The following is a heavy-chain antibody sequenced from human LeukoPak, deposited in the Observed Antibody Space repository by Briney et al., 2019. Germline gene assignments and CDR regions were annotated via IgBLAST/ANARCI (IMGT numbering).Heavy chain of an antibody. CDR2: ISGSGEWT. V-gene: IGHV3-23*01. CDR1: GFTFSSYA. Sequence: GSLRLSCAASGFTFSSYAMSWVRQAPGKGLEWLSTISGSGEWTSYADSAKGRFTISRDNSRNMLYLQMNSLKAEDTAVYYCAKGVEWLRSWYWGQGTLVTVSS. CDR3: AKGVEWLRSWY. D-gene: IGHD5-12*01. J-gene: IGHJ4*02.